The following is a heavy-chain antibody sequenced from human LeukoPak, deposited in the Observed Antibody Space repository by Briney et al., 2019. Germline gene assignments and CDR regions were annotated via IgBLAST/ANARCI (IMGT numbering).Heavy chain of an antibody. Sequence: GGSLRLSCAASGLTFRSYAMNWVRQPPGKGLERVSAVDNSGLATYYADSVRGRFTISRDNSKNTLYLQMNSLRAEDTAIYYCAKVSAVTANFDSWGQGTLVTVSS. CDR1: GLTFRSYA. V-gene: IGHV3-23*01. J-gene: IGHJ4*02. CDR3: AKVSAVTANFDS. D-gene: IGHD2-21*02. CDR2: VDNSGLAT.